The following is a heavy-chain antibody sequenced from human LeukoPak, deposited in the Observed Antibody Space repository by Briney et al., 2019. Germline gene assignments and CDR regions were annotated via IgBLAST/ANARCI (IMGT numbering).Heavy chain of an antibody. CDR2: INPNSGGT. V-gene: IGHV1-2*02. D-gene: IGHD3-22*01. Sequence: ASVKVSCKASGYTFTGYYMHWVRQAPGQGLEWMGWINPNSGGTNYAQKLQGRVTMTTDTSTSTAYMELRSLRSDDTAVYYCARDPYYYDSSGYYVFFDYWGQGTLVTVSS. J-gene: IGHJ4*02. CDR3: ARDPYYYDSSGYYVFFDY. CDR1: GYTFTGYY.